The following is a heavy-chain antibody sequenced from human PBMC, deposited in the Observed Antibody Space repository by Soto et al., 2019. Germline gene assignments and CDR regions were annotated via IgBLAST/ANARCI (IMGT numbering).Heavy chain of an antibody. Sequence: GGSLRLSCAGSGFTFSRYWMHWVRQVPGKGLVWVANIVSDGSRTTYADSVKGRFTVSRDNAKNTLYLQMDSLRVEDTAVYYCARDAKAETFDYWGQGALVTVSS. D-gene: IGHD2-15*01. J-gene: IGHJ4*02. CDR3: ARDAKAETFDY. CDR1: GFTFSRYW. V-gene: IGHV3-74*01. CDR2: IVSDGSRT.